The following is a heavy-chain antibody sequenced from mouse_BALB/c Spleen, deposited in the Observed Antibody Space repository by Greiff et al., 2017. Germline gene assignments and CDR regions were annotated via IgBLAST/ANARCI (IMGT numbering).Heavy chain of an antibody. CDR3: ARSDYVGAMDY. CDR1: GYSITSDYA. CDR2: ISYSGST. J-gene: IGHJ4*01. Sequence: EVQLQESGPGLVKPSQSLSLTCTVTGYSITSDYAWNWIRQFPGNKLEWMGYISYSGSTSYNPSLKSRISITRDTSKNQFFLQLNSVTTEDTATYYCARSDYVGAMDYWGQGTSVTVSS. V-gene: IGHV3-2*02. D-gene: IGHD2-13*01.